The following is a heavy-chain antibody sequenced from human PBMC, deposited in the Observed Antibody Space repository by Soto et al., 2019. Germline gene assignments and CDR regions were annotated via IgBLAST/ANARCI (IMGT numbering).Heavy chain of an antibody. CDR1: GFTFSNYG. Sequence: PGGSLRLSFASSGFTFSNYGMHWVRQAPGKGLEWVAVIWYDGSNKYYADSVKGRFTISRDNSKNTLYLQMNSLRAEDTAVYYCARDHAYYYDSSGYYDYWGQGT. J-gene: IGHJ4*02. CDR3: ARDHAYYYDSSGYYDY. D-gene: IGHD3-22*01. CDR2: IWYDGSNK. V-gene: IGHV3-33*01.